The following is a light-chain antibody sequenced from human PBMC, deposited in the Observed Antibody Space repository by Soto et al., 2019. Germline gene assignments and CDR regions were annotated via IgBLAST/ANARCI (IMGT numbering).Light chain of an antibody. J-gene: IGKJ1*01. V-gene: IGKV3D-20*02. CDR1: QSVSSSY. CDR3: QQRGNRPPWT. Sequence: MVLTQSPGTLSLSTGERATLSCRAIQSVSSSYLAWYQQKPGQAPRPIIYGASSTATGIPDGFSGSGSGTDFTLTISSLEPEDFAVYYCQQRGNRPPWTFGQGTKVDIK. CDR2: GAS.